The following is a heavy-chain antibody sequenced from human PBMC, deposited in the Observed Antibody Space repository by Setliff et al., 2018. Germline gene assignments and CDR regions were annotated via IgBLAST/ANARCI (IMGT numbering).Heavy chain of an antibody. CDR3: VPGIATAGKVS. J-gene: IGHJ5*02. V-gene: IGHV3-30*07. CDR2: ISYDGSNK. Sequence: LSLSCAASGFTFSSYAMHWVRQAPGRGLEWVAVISYDGSNKYYVDSVKGRFTISRDNAKNSLYLQMNSLRAEDTAVYYCVPGIATAGKVSWGQGTLVTVSS. CDR1: GFTFSSYA. D-gene: IGHD6-13*01.